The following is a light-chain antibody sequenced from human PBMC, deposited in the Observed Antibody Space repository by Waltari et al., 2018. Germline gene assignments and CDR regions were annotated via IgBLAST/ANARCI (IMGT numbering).Light chain of an antibody. CDR3: MFLYNNAVV. V-gene: IGLV5-45*01. CDR2: YKPASTL. J-gene: IGLJ3*02. Sequence: QAVLTQPASLSASPGASASLTCPLRSDINVATYQLYWYQQTPGSPPQFHLKYKPASTLQLRSGGPSRFSASRDTSANAFILIISGLQAEDEAYYYCMFLYNNAVVFGGGTELTVL. CDR1: SDINVATYQ.